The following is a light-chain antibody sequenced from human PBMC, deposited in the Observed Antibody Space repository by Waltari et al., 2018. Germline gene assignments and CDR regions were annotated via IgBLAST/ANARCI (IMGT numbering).Light chain of an antibody. CDR2: WAS. J-gene: IGKJ4*01. CDR1: QSIFYSSTNNNY. Sequence: DIVMTQSPDSLAVSLGERATINCKSSQSIFYSSTNNNYLAWYQQKPGQPPKLLIYWASTRESGVPDRFSGTGSGTDFTLTISSLQAGDVAVYYCQQFYSTPLTFGGGTKVEIK. V-gene: IGKV4-1*01. CDR3: QQFYSTPLT.